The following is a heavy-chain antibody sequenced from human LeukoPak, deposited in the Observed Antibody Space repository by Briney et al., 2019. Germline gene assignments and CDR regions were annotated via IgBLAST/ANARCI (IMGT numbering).Heavy chain of an antibody. Sequence: GGSLRLSRAASGLTFSSYAMSRVRQAPGKGLEWVSSITSSSTYIYYADSVKGRFTISRDNAKNSLFLQMNSLGAEDTAVYYCARVGYCSGGNCYGVDYWGQGTLVTVSS. J-gene: IGHJ4*02. CDR2: ITSSSTYI. V-gene: IGHV3-21*01. D-gene: IGHD2-15*01. CDR1: GLTFSSYA. CDR3: ARVGYCSGGNCYGVDY.